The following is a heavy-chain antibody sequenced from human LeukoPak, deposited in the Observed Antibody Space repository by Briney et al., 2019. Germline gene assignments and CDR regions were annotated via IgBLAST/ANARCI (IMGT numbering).Heavy chain of an antibody. J-gene: IGHJ3*02. CDR2: ISSSGSTI. Sequence: PGGSLRLSCAASGFTFSDYYMSWIRQAPGKGLEWVSYISSSGSTIYYADSVKGRFTISRDNAKNSLYLQMNSLRAEDTAVYYCARRRGDIVLMVYQSEDAFDIWGQGTMVTVSS. V-gene: IGHV3-11*04. CDR1: GFTFSDYY. D-gene: IGHD2-8*01. CDR3: ARRRGDIVLMVYQSEDAFDI.